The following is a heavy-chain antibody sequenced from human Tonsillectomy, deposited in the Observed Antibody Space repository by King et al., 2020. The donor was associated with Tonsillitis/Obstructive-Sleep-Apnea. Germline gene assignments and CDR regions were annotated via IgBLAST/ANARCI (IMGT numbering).Heavy chain of an antibody. J-gene: IGHJ6*02. CDR1: GFTFSNAW. CDR3: TTSTTYYDCWSGHYYYYGMDV. V-gene: IGHV3-15*07. Sequence: VQLVESGGGLVKPGGSLRLSCAASGFTFSNAWMNWVRQAPGKGLEWVGHIKSKTDGGTTDYAAPVKGRFTISRDESKNTLCLQMNSLKTEDTAVYYCTTSTTYYDCWSGHYYYYGMDVWGQGTTVTVSS. CDR2: IKSKTDGGTT. D-gene: IGHD3-3*01.